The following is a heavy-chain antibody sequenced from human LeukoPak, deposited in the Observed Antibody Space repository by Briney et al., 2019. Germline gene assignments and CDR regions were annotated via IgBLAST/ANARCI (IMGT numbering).Heavy chain of an antibody. CDR1: GFTFDDHG. V-gene: IGHV3-23*01. D-gene: IGHD3-10*01. CDR2: ISGSGGST. J-gene: IGHJ6*03. Sequence: GGSLRLSCAASGFTFDDHGMSWVRQAPGKGLEWVSAISGSGGSTYYADSVKGRFTISRDNSKNTLYLQMNSLRAEDTAVYYCAKVLAIGELYRYYYYMDVWGKGTTVTISS. CDR3: AKVLAIGELYRYYYYMDV.